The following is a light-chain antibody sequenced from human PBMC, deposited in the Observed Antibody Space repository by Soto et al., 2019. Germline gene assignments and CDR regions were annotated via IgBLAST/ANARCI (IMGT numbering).Light chain of an antibody. CDR1: QSLTRN. V-gene: IGKV3-15*01. CDR3: QHRNNWYT. J-gene: IGKJ2*01. CDR2: EAS. Sequence: EIVMTQSPATLSVSPGERAALSCRASQSLTRNLAWYQQKPGQAPRLLIYEASTRATGIPARFSGSGSGTEFTLTISSLQSEDFAVYYCQHRNNWYTFGQGTKLEIK.